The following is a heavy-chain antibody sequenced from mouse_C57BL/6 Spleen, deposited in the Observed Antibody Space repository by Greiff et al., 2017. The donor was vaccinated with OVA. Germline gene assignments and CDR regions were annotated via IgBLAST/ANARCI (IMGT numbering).Heavy chain of an antibody. D-gene: IGHD3-2*02. CDR1: GYTFTSYW. CDR2: IHPSDSDT. V-gene: IGHV1-74*01. CDR3: AIPDSSGYRAWFAY. Sequence: QVQLQQPGAELVKPGASVKVSCKASGYTFTSYWMHWVKQRPGQGLEWIGRIHPSDSDTNYNQKFKGKATLTVDKSSSTAYMQLSSLTSEDSAVYYCAIPDSSGYRAWFAYWGQGTLVTVSA. J-gene: IGHJ3*01.